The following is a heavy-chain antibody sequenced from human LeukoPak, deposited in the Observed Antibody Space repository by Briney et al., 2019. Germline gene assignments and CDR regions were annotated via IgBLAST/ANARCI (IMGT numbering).Heavy chain of an antibody. CDR1: GGTFSSYA. CDR3: ARSIAARHYYCYGMDV. Sequence: GSSVKVSCKASGGTFSSYAISWVRQAPGQGLEWMGRIIPIFGIANYAQKFQGRVTITADKSTSTAYMELSSLRSEDTAVYYCARSIAARHYYCYGMDVWGQGTTVTVSS. V-gene: IGHV1-69*04. J-gene: IGHJ6*02. D-gene: IGHD6-6*01. CDR2: IIPIFGIA.